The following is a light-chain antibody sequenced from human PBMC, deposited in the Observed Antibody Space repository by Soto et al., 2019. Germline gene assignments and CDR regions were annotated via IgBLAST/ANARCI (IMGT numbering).Light chain of an antibody. CDR3: SSYTSSSTLD. CDR2: GVT. Sequence: QSALTQPASVSGSPGQSITISCTGTSSDVGGYNFVSWYQQHPGKAPKLMIYGVTNRPSGVSNRFSGTKSGNTASLTISGLPAEDEADYYCSSYTSSSTLDFGGGTKLTVL. V-gene: IGLV2-14*01. CDR1: SSDVGGYNF. J-gene: IGLJ2*01.